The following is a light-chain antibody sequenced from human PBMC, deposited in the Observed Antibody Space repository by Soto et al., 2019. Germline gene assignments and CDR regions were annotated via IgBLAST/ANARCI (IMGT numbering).Light chain of an antibody. CDR2: GAS. V-gene: IGKV3-15*01. Sequence: EIVMTQSPATLSVSPGERATFSCRASQSVSSNLAWYQEKPGQAPRLLIYGASTRATGIPARFSGSGSGTEFTLTISSLQSEDFAVYYCQQYDSWPRTFGGGTKVEIK. CDR1: QSVSSN. CDR3: QQYDSWPRT. J-gene: IGKJ4*01.